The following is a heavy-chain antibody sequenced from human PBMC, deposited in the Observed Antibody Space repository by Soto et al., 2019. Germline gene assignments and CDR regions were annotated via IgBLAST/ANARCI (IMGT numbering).Heavy chain of an antibody. CDR2: IYYSGST. Sequence: XGTLSLTCTVSGGSISSYYWSWFRQPPGKGLEWIGYIYYSGSTNYNPSLKSRVTISVDTSKNQFSLKLSSVTAADTAVYYCARESTYYYDSSGYYQALFDYWGQGTLVTVSS. CDR3: ARESTYYYDSSGYYQALFDY. D-gene: IGHD3-22*01. CDR1: GGSISSYY. J-gene: IGHJ4*02. V-gene: IGHV4-59*01.